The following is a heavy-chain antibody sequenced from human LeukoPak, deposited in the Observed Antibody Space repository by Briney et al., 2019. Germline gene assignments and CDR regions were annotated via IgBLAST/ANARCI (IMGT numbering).Heavy chain of an antibody. CDR3: AREAGAYYDFWSGYGSGNWFDP. Sequence: ASVKVSCKASGYTFTSYGISWVRQAPGQGLEWMGWISAYNGNTNYAQKLQGRVTMTTDTSTSTAYMELRSLRSDDTAVYYCAREAGAYYDFWSGYGSGNWFDPWGQGTLVTVSS. CDR2: ISAYNGNT. CDR1: GYTFTSYG. D-gene: IGHD3-3*01. J-gene: IGHJ5*02. V-gene: IGHV1-18*01.